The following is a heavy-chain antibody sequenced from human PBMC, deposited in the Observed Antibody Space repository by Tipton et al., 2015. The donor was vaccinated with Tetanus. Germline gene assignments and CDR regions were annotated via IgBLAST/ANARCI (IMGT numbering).Heavy chain of an antibody. Sequence: SLRLSCAASGFTFSNSGMHWVRQAPGKGLEWVAIISYDGNYQSYAESVKGRFTISRDNSKSTLFLQMNGLRAEDTAAYYCIYTISWSACDYGGQGSLVTVSS. CDR1: GFTFSNSG. D-gene: IGHD6-13*01. CDR2: ISYDGNYQ. CDR3: IYTISWSACDY. J-gene: IGHJ4*02. V-gene: IGHV3-30*03.